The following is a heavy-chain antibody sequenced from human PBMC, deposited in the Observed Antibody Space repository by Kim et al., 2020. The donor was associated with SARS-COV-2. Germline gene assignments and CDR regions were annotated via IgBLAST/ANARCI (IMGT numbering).Heavy chain of an antibody. D-gene: IGHD6-13*01. CDR3: ARGPGYSSSWYGARNWFDP. Sequence: SQTLSLTCAVYGGSFSGYYWSWMRHPPGKGLEWIGEINHSGSTNYNPYLKSRVTISVDTSKNQFSLKLSSVTAADTAVYYCARGPGYSSSWYGARNWFDP. CDR2: INHSGST. J-gene: IGHJ5*02. V-gene: IGHV4-34*01. CDR1: GGSFSGYY.